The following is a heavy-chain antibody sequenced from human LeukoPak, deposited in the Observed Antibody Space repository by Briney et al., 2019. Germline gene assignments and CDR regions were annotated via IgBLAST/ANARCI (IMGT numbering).Heavy chain of an antibody. V-gene: IGHV1-69*04. CDR1: GGTFSSYA. Sequence: ASVKVPCKASGGTFSSYAISWVRQAPGQGLEWMGRIIPILGIANYAQKFQGRVTITADKSTSTAYMELSSLRSEDTAVYYCARAANSSGRHWFDPWGQGTLVTVSS. D-gene: IGHD6-19*01. CDR3: ARAANSSGRHWFDP. J-gene: IGHJ5*02. CDR2: IIPILGIA.